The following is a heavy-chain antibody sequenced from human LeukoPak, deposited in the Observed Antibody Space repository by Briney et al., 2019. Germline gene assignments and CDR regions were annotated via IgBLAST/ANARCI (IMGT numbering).Heavy chain of an antibody. V-gene: IGHV3-48*03. CDR3: ARGSWLVPLTDY. CDR1: GFTFSSYE. CDR2: ISSSGSTI. J-gene: IGHJ4*02. Sequence: PGGSLRLSCAASGFTFSSYEMNWVRQAPGKGLEWVSYISSSGSTIYYADSVKGRFTISRDNAKNSLYLQMNSLRAEDTSIYYCARGSWLVPLTDYWGQGTLVTVSS. D-gene: IGHD6-19*01.